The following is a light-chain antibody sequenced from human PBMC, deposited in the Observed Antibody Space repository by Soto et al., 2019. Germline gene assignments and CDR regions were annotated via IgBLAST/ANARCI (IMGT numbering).Light chain of an antibody. V-gene: IGKV1-27*01. Sequence: DIQMTQSPSSLSASVGGRVTITCRASQGISHFLAWYQQKPGQVPKLLISAASTLLPGVPSRFSGSGSATDFTLTISSLQTEEVATYYCQRYNDASALGQGTKVEI. CDR1: QGISHF. J-gene: IGKJ1*01. CDR2: AAS. CDR3: QRYNDASA.